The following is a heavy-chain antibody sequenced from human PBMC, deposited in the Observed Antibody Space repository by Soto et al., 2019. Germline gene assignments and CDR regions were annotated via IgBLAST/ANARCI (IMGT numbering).Heavy chain of an antibody. D-gene: IGHD3-10*01. V-gene: IGHV3-30-3*01. CDR1: GFTFSSYA. J-gene: IGHJ5*02. CDR3: ARGLGDHITMVRGVRSWFDP. CDR2: ISYDGSNK. Sequence: QVQLVESGGGVVQPGRSLRLSCAASGFTFSSYAMHWVRQAPGKGLEWVAVISYDGSNKYYADSVKGRFTISRDNSKNTLYLQMNSLGAEDTAVYYCARGLGDHITMVRGVRSWFDPWGQGTLVTVSS.